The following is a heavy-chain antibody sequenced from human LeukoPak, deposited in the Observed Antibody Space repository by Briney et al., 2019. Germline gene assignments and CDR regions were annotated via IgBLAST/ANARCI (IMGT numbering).Heavy chain of an antibody. CDR3: ARSARLLWSGELPDY. Sequence: GGSLRLSCAASGFTFSSYAMSWVRQAPGKGLEWVSAISGSGGSTYYADSVKGRFTISRDNSKNTLYLQMNSLRAEDTAVYHCARSARLLWSGELPDYWGQGTLVTVSS. D-gene: IGHD3-10*01. CDR1: GFTFSSYA. CDR2: ISGSGGST. V-gene: IGHV3-23*01. J-gene: IGHJ4*02.